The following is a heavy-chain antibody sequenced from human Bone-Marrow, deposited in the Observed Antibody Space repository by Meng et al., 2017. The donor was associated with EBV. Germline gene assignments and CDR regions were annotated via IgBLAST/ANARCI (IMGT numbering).Heavy chain of an antibody. D-gene: IGHD5-24*01. CDR1: GGSVSSGSYY. V-gene: IGHV4-61*01. CDR3: ARRRLQFGYFDY. J-gene: IGHJ4*02. CDR2: IYYSWST. Sequence: QVQLPDSGPGLVKPSDTLPPTCTVSGGSVSSGSYYWGWIRQPPGKGLEWIGYIYYSWSTNYNPSLKSRVTISVDTSKNQFSLKLSSVTAADTAVYYCARRRLQFGYFDYWGQGTLVTVSS.